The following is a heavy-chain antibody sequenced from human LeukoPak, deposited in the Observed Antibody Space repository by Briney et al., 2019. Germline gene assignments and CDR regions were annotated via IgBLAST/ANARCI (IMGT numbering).Heavy chain of an antibody. CDR1: GFTFSSYG. V-gene: IGHV3-30*02. J-gene: IGHJ6*03. CDR2: IRYDGSNK. CDR3: AKVYRGKLSIAAAGSQEYYYCYYYMDV. D-gene: IGHD6-13*01. Sequence: PGGSLRLSCAASGFTFSSYGMHWVRQAPGKGLEWVAFIRYDGSNKYYADSVKGRFTISRDNSKNTLYLQMNSLRAEDTAVYYCAKVYRGKLSIAAAGSQEYYYCYYYMDVWGKGTTVTISS.